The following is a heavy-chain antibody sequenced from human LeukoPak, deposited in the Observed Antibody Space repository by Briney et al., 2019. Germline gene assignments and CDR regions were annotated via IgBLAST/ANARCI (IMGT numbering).Heavy chain of an antibody. V-gene: IGHV1-8*01. Sequence: GASVKVSCKASGYTFTSYDINCVPHAPGQGLEWMGWMNPNSGNTGYAQKFQGRVTMTRNTSISTAYMELSSLRSEDTAVYYCAVAATPNYYYYYYMDVWGKGTTVTVSS. CDR3: AVAATPNYYYYYYMDV. J-gene: IGHJ6*03. CDR2: MNPNSGNT. D-gene: IGHD2-15*01. CDR1: GYTFTSYD.